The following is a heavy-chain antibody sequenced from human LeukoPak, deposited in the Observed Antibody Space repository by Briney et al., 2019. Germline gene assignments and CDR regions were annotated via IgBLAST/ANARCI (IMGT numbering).Heavy chain of an antibody. Sequence: EGSLRLSCAASGFTFSSYAMSWVRQAPGKGLEWVSAIRASGVSTYYADSVKGRFTITRDNSKNTLYLQMNSLRAEDTAVYYCAKDVTGGIAAAAYHFDYWGQGTLVTVSS. CDR2: IRASGVST. D-gene: IGHD6-13*01. V-gene: IGHV3-23*01. CDR3: AKDVTGGIAAAAYHFDY. CDR1: GFTFSSYA. J-gene: IGHJ4*02.